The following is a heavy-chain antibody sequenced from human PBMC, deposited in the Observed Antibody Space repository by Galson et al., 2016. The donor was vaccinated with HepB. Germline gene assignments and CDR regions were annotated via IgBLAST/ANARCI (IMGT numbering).Heavy chain of an antibody. CDR1: GFTFSNYG. CDR2: DSMAGRRE. V-gene: IGHV3-30*03. D-gene: IGHD2/OR15-2a*01. CDR3: ARRHEYCPPVGCSVDY. J-gene: IGHJ4*02. Sequence: SLRLSCAASGFTFSNYGMHWVRQAPGKGLEWVAADSMAGRREFYADSVKGRFTISRDNSNSMLFLQMSSLRADDTAVYYCARRHEYCPPVGCSVDYWGQGTLVSVSS.